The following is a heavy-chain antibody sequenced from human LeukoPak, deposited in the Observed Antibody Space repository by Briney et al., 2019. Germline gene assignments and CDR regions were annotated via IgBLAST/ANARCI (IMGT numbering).Heavy chain of an antibody. J-gene: IGHJ1*01. CDR3: ARLLLTGYGAEYFQH. D-gene: IGHD3-9*01. CDR1: GYSFTSYW. V-gene: IGHV5-51*01. CDR2: IYPGDSDT. Sequence: EESLKISCKGSGYSFTSYWIGWVRQMPGKGLEWMGIIYPGDSDTRYSPSFQGQVTISADKSISTAYLQWSSLKASDTAMYYCARLLLTGYGAEYFQHWGQGTLVTVSS.